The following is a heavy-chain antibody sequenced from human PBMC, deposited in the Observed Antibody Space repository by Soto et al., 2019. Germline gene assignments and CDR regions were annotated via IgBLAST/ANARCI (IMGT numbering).Heavy chain of an antibody. CDR1: GFIFSTYN. CDR2: IKYDGAEK. CDR3: ARDGVAPGLYFDH. V-gene: IGHV3-7*05. Sequence: PGGSLRLSCTASGFIFSTYNMEWVRQAPGKGLEWVASIKYDGAEKSYVDSVKGRFTISRDNPKNSVYLQMASLRADDTAVYYCARDGVAPGLYFDHWGQGTPVTVSS. J-gene: IGHJ4*02. D-gene: IGHD3-10*01.